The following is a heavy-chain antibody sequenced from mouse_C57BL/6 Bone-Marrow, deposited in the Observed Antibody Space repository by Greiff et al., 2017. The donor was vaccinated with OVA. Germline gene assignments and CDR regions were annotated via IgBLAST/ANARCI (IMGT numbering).Heavy chain of an antibody. CDR1: GYTFTSYG. J-gene: IGHJ1*03. Sequence: QVQLQQPGAELARPGASVKLSCKASGYTFTSYGISWVKQRTGQGLEWIGEIYPRSGNTYYNEKFKGKATLTADKSSSTAYMELRSLTSEDSAVYFCARWNDYDDWYFDVWGTGTTVTVSS. CDR3: ARWNDYDDWYFDV. D-gene: IGHD2-4*01. V-gene: IGHV1-81*01. CDR2: IYPRSGNT.